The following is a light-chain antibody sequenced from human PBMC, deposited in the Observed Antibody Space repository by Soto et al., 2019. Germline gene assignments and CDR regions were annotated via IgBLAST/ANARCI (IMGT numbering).Light chain of an antibody. CDR1: QRISNN. CDR2: GAS. V-gene: IGKV3-15*01. J-gene: IGKJ1*01. CDR3: QQYGSSGT. Sequence: EIVMTQSPATLSVSPGESATLSCRASQRISNNLAWYQQKPGQAPRLLIYGASTRATGIPARFSGSGSGTEFTLTISSLQSEDFAVYYCQQYGSSGTFGQGTKVDIK.